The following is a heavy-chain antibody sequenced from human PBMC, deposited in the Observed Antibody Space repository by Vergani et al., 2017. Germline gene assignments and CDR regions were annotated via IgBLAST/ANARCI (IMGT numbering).Heavy chain of an antibody. V-gene: IGHV4-39*01. J-gene: IGHJ5*02. Sequence: QLQLQESGPGLVKPSATLSLTCSVSVASIRSSTYYCGWIRQPPGKGLEWIASIYYSGSTYYNPSLKSRVTISVDTSKNQFSLKLSSVTAADTAVYFCARHSTVEWLVKLGWIDPWGQGILVTVSS. D-gene: IGHD6-19*01. CDR1: VASIRSSTYY. CDR3: ARHSTVEWLVKLGWIDP. CDR2: IYYSGST.